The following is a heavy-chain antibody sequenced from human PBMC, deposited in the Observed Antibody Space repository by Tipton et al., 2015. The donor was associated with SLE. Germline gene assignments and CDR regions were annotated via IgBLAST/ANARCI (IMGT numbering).Heavy chain of an antibody. J-gene: IGHJ4*02. CDR3: ARGCSGGRCYWD. CDR1: GGSFSGYY. Sequence: TLSLTCAVYGGSFSGYYWSWIRQPPGKGLEWIGEINHSGSTNYNPSLKSRVTISVDTSKNQFSLKLSSVTAADTAVYYCARGCSGGRCYWDWGQGTLVTVSS. V-gene: IGHV4-34*01. D-gene: IGHD2-15*01. CDR2: INHSGST.